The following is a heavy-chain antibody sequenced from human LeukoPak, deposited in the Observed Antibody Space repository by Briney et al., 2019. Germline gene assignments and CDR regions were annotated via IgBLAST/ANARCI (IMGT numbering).Heavy chain of an antibody. J-gene: IGHJ4*02. D-gene: IGHD6-19*01. CDR2: IHTSGST. V-gene: IGHV4-4*07. CDR3: AGRAQTTGWSFDY. CDR1: GGSISSYY. Sequence: SETLSLTCIVSGGSISSYYWSWISQPAGKGLEWIGQIHTSGSTNYNPSLKSRVAMSVDTSKNQFSLELSSVTAADTAVYYCAGRAQTTGWSFDYWGQGALVTVSS.